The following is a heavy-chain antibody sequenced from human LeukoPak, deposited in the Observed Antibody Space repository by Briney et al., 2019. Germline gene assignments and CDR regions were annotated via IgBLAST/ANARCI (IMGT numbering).Heavy chain of an antibody. D-gene: IGHD2-2*01. CDR2: ISYDGSKK. CDR1: GFTFSSYD. J-gene: IGHJ4*02. Sequence: GGSLRLSCAASGFTFSSYDIYWVRQAPGKGLEWVAVISYDGSKKYYADSVKGRFTISRDNSKNTLYLQMNSLRAEDTAMYYCAKEGSGPFCSSTSCYVDQWGQGTLVTVSS. CDR3: AKEGSGPFCSSTSCYVDQ. V-gene: IGHV3-30*18.